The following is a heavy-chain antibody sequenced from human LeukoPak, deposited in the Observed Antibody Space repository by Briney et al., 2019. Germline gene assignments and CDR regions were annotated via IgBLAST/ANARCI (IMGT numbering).Heavy chain of an antibody. Sequence: SETLSLTCTVSGDTISTSFYYWDWIRQPPGKGLEWIGGIFHSGTTYYNPSLKSRVTMSVDTSKNQFSLKLSSVTAADTAVYYCAGASGGWEKFDYWGQGTLVTVSS. CDR1: GDTISTSFYY. J-gene: IGHJ4*02. V-gene: IGHV4-39*07. CDR2: IFHSGTT. D-gene: IGHD6-19*01. CDR3: AGASGGWEKFDY.